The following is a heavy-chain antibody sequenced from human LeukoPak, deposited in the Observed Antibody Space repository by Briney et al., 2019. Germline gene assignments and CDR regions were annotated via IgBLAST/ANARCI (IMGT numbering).Heavy chain of an antibody. J-gene: IGHJ4*02. V-gene: IGHV1-46*01. D-gene: IGHD3-22*01. CDR2: INPSGGST. CDR3: ARDGGYYDSTDPSDY. CDR1: VYTFTSYY. Sequence: ASVKLSFKASVYTFTSYYMHWVRQAPGQGLEWMGIINPSGGSTSYAQNFQGRVTMTRDMATSTVYMELSSLRSEDTAVYYCARDGGYYDSTDPSDYWGQGTLVTVSS.